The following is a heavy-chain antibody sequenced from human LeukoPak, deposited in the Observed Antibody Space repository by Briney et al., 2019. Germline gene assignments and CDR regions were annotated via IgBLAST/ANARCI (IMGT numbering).Heavy chain of an antibody. J-gene: IGHJ6*02. CDR2: ISAYNGNT. CDR3: ARKAGYDILTGYSHYYYGMDV. CDR1: GYIFPSYG. D-gene: IGHD3-9*01. V-gene: IGHV1-18*01. Sequence: ASVKVSCKASGYIFPSYGITWVRQAPGQGLEWMGWISAYNGNTNYAQKLQGRVTMTTDISTSTASMELRSLRSEDTAVYYCARKAGYDILTGYSHYYYGMDVWGQGTTVTVSS.